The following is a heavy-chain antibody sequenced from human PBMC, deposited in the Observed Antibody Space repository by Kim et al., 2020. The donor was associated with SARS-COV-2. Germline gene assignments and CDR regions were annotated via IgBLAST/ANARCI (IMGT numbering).Heavy chain of an antibody. Sequence: GGSLRLSCAASGFTFDDYAMHWVRQAPGKGLEWVSLISGDGGSTYYADSVKGRFTISRDNSKNSLYLQMNSLRTEDTALYYCAKDMRYSSSWYYYYGMDVWGQGTTVTVSS. CDR3: AKDMRYSSSWYYYYGMDV. CDR2: ISGDGGST. V-gene: IGHV3-43*02. CDR1: GFTFDDYA. J-gene: IGHJ6*02. D-gene: IGHD6-13*01.